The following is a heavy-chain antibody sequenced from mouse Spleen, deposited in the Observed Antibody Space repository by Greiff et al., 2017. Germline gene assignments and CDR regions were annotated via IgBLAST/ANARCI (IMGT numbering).Heavy chain of an antibody. V-gene: IGHV1-26*01. J-gene: IGHJ1*01. CDR1: GYTFTDYY. D-gene: IGHD1-1*01. Sequence: EVQLQQSGPELVKPGASVKISCKASGYTFTDYYMNWVKQSHGKSLEWIGDINPNNGGTSYNQKFKGKATLTVDKSSSTAYMELRSLTSEDSAVYYCARSAITTVGWYFDVWGAGTTVTVSS. CDR2: INPNNGGT. CDR3: ARSAITTVGWYFDV.